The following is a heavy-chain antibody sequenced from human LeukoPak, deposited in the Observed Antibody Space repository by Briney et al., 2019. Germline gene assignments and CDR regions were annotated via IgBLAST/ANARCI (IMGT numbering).Heavy chain of an antibody. D-gene: IGHD3-16*02. J-gene: IGHJ4*02. V-gene: IGHV1-2*02. Sequence: ASVKVSCKASGYAFTGYYMHWVRQAPGQGLEWMGWINPNSGGTNYAQKFQGRVTMTRDTSISTAYMELSRLRYDNTAVYYCARGLRLGELSLYLLDYWGQGTLVTVSS. CDR3: ARGLRLGELSLYLLDY. CDR2: INPNSGGT. CDR1: GYAFTGYY.